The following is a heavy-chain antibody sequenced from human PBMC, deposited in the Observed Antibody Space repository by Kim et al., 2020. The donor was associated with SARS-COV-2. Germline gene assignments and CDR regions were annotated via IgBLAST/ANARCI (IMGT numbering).Heavy chain of an antibody. D-gene: IGHD3-22*01. Sequence: RFTISRDYAKNSLYLKMNSLRAEDTAVYYCARDLGHYYDSSGYYFHYFDYWGQGTLVTVSS. CDR3: ARDLGHYYDSSGYYFHYFDY. J-gene: IGHJ4*02. V-gene: IGHV3-11*06.